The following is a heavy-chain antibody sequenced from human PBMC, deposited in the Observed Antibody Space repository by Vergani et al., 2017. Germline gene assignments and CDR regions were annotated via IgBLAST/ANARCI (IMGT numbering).Heavy chain of an antibody. CDR2: IGNGGDSA. J-gene: IGHJ6*02. V-gene: IGHV3-23*01. Sequence: EVQLLESGGGLVQPGGSLRLSCAASGFTFSSYAMRWVRQAPGKGLEWVSAIGNGGDSAFYRDSVKGRFTISRDNSKNTLYLQVNSLRAEDTAVYFCARDCTSGGCPDNYGMDVWGQGATVTVSS. CDR1: GFTFSSYA. D-gene: IGHD2-8*01. CDR3: ARDCTSGGCPDNYGMDV.